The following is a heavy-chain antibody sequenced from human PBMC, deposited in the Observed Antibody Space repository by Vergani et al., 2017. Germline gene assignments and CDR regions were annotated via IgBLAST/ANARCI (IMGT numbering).Heavy chain of an antibody. J-gene: IGHJ4*02. CDR1: RYTFTGYY. V-gene: IGHV1-2*02. D-gene: IGHD3-22*01. CDR3: TRGWYYDSIAYWAY. CDR2: INPNSGGT. Sequence: QVQLVQSGAEVKKPGASVKVSCKASRYTFTGYYMHWVRQAPGQWLEWMGWINPNSGGTNYAQRFQGRVTMTRDTSISTAYMELSRLRSEDTAVYYCTRGWYYDSIAYWAYWGQGTLVTVSS.